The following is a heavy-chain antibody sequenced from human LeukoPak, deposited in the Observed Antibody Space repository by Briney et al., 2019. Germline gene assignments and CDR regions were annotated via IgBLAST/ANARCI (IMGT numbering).Heavy chain of an antibody. CDR1: GGSINSGDYY. CDR2: VYYSGAT. Sequence: PSETLSLTCTVSGGSINSGDYYWSWIRQPPGKGLEWIGFVYYSGATYYNSSLKSRLTISMDTSKSQFSLKLSSVTAADTAVYYCVRGDSSGYYYYDYWGQGTLVTVSS. V-gene: IGHV4-30-4*01. CDR3: VRGDSSGYYYYDY. D-gene: IGHD3-22*01. J-gene: IGHJ4*02.